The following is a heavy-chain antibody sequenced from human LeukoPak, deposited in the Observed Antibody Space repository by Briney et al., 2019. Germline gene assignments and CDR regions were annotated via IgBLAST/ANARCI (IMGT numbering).Heavy chain of an antibody. V-gene: IGHV3-9*01. J-gene: IGHJ4*02. CDR3: AKAHYYDSSGSPYSDY. D-gene: IGHD3-22*01. CDR1: GFTFDDYA. Sequence: PGGSLRLSCAASGFTFDDYAMHWVRHAPGKGLEWVSGISWSSGSIGYADSVKGRFTISRDNAKNSLYLQMNSLRAEDTALYYCAKAHYYDSSGSPYSDYWGQGTLVTVSS. CDR2: ISWSSGSI.